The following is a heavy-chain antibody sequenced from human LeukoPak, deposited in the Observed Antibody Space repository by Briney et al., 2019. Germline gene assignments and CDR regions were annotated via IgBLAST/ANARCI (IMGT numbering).Heavy chain of an antibody. J-gene: IGHJ4*02. Sequence: GESLKISCKGSGYIFTTYWIGWVRQMPGKGLEWMGMIYPGDSDTRYSPSFQGHVTISADTSLTTAYLQLSSLKASDTAMYYCARHIGLTTRYFDYWGQGTLVTVSS. V-gene: IGHV5-51*01. CDR3: ARHIGLTTRYFDY. CDR2: IYPGDSDT. D-gene: IGHD4/OR15-4a*01. CDR1: GYIFTTYW.